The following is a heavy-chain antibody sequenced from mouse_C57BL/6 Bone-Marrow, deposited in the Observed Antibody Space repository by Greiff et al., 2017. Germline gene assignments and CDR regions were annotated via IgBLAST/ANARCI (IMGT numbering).Heavy chain of an antibody. D-gene: IGHD1-1*01. Sequence: VQLQQSGPGLVQPSPSLSITCTVSGFSLTSYGVHWVRQSPGKGLEWLGVIWRGGSTDYNAAFMSRLSITKDNSKGRVFFKRNSLQADDTAIYYCGKNYDYNDSRPFGVWGTGTTVTVSA. CDR2: IWRGGST. CDR1: GFSLTSYG. CDR3: GKNYDYNDSRPFGV. J-gene: IGHJ1*03. V-gene: IGHV2-5*01.